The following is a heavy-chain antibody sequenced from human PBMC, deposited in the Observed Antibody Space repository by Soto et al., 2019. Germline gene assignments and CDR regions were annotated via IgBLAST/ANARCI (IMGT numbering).Heavy chain of an antibody. CDR3: ARGIVGATDYYGMDV. CDR2: IIPIFGTA. J-gene: IGHJ6*02. V-gene: IGHV1-69*13. D-gene: IGHD1-26*01. Sequence: GXSVNVSYQASVGSFSSYAISWVRQAPGQGLEWMGGIIPIFGTANYAQKFQGRVTITADESTSTAYMELSSLRSEDTAVYYCARGIVGATDYYGMDVWGQVTTVTVSS. CDR1: VGSFSSYA.